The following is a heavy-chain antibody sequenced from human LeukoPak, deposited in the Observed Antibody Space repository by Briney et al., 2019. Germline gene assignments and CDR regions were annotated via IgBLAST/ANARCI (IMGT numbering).Heavy chain of an antibody. CDR3: ARDQGYCSSTSCPRAFDI. D-gene: IGHD2-2*01. CDR2: ISSSSSYI. J-gene: IGHJ3*02. Sequence: PGGSLRLSCAASGFTFSSYWMSWVRQAPGKGLEWVSSISSSSSYIYYADSVKGRFTISRDNAKNTLYLQMNSLRAEDTAVYYCARDQGYCSSTSCPRAFDIWGQGTMVTVSS. V-gene: IGHV3-21*01. CDR1: GFTFSSYW.